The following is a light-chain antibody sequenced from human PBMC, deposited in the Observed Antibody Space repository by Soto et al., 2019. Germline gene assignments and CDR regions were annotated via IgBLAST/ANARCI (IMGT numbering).Light chain of an antibody. CDR3: ATWDGSLIGWV. CDR1: SSNIGSNY. V-gene: IGLV1-47*01. Sequence: QSVLTQPPSASGTPGQRVTISCSGSSSNIGSNYVYWYQQLPGTAPKLLIYRNNQRPSGVPDRFSGSKSGTSASLAISGLRSEDEADYYCATWDGSLIGWVFGRGTKMTVL. CDR2: RNN. J-gene: IGLJ3*02.